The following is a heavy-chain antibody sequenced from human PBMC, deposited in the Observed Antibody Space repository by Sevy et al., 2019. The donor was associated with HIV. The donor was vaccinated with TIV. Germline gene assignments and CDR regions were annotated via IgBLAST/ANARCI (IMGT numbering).Heavy chain of an antibody. D-gene: IGHD4-17*01. V-gene: IGHV3-48*03. CDR3: ARDLPPSATTVAHFDY. CDR1: GFRFSSYE. Sequence: GGSLRLSCAASGFRFSSYEMNWVRQAPGKGLEWVASISNSGTNIYYSDSVRGRFTSSRDTAKNSLFLQMNSLRAEDMAVYYCARDLPPSATTVAHFDYWGQGTLVTVSS. CDR2: ISNSGTNI. J-gene: IGHJ4*02.